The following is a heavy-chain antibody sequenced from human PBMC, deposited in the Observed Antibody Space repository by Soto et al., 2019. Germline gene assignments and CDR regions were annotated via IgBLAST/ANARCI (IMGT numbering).Heavy chain of an antibody. CDR3: AREALVQFSSGSGWLDP. CDR2: INPSGGST. J-gene: IGHJ5*02. CDR1: GYTFTSYY. Sequence: ASVKVSCKASGYTFTSYYMHWVRQAPGQGLEWMGIINPSGGSTSYAQKFQGRVTMTRDTSTSTVYMELSSLRSEDTAVYYCAREALVQFSSGSGWLDPWVQGTLVTVSS. V-gene: IGHV1-46*03. D-gene: IGHD6-19*01.